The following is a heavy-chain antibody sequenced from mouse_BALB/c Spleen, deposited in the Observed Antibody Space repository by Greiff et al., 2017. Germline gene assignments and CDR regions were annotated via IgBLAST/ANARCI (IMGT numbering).Heavy chain of an antibody. J-gene: IGHJ1*01. Sequence: EVMLVESGGGLVQPGGSMKLSCVASGFTFSNYWMNWVRQSPEKGLEWVAEIRLKSNNYATHYAESVKGRFTISRDDSKSSVYLQMNNLRAEDTGIYYCTRSDYYGSRWYFDVWGAGTTVTVSS. CDR3: TRSDYYGSRWYFDV. V-gene: IGHV6-6*02. D-gene: IGHD1-1*01. CDR1: GFTFSNYW. CDR2: IRLKSNNYAT.